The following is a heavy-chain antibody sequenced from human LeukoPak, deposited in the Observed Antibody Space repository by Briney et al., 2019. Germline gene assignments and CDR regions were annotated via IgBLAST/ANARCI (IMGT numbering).Heavy chain of an antibody. CDR3: ARGGLQYPNNWFDP. V-gene: IGHV4-30-2*01. CDR1: GASINSGSYY. D-gene: IGHD4-11*01. CDR2: IYHSGST. J-gene: IGHJ5*02. Sequence: SQTLSLTCTVSGASINSGSYYWSWIRQPPGEGLEWIGYIYHSGSTYYNPSLKSRVTISVDRSKNQFSLKLSSVTAADTAVYYCARGGLQYPNNWFDPWGQGTLVTVSS.